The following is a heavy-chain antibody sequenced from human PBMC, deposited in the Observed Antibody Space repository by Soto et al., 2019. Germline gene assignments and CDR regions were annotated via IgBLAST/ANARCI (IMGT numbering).Heavy chain of an antibody. CDR1: VGPLLGYY. J-gene: IGHJ6*02. Sequence: SETLSLTCSVSVGPLLGYYWTWIRQAPGKGLEWIGYVYYSGSTYYNPSLKSRGNISVDTSKNQFPLQKSSVTAADATVYYCARDHYYDSSGSYYYYGMDVWGQGTTVTVSS. CDR3: ARDHYYDSSGSYYYYGMDV. D-gene: IGHD3-22*01. V-gene: IGHV4-59*12. CDR2: VYYSGST.